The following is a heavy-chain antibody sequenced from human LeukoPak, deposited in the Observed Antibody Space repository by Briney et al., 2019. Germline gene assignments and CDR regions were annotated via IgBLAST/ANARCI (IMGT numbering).Heavy chain of an antibody. V-gene: IGHV3-23*01. D-gene: IGHD2-15*01. CDR3: ARLTMVGFDFDY. CDR2: ISGSGGNT. J-gene: IGHJ4*02. Sequence: GGSLRLSCEASGFTFSNYAVSWVRQAPGNPGKGLEWVSAISGSGGNTYYADSVKGRFTISRDNSKNTLYLQMNSLRAEDTAVYYCARLTMVGFDFDYWGQGTLVTVSS. CDR1: GFTFSNYA.